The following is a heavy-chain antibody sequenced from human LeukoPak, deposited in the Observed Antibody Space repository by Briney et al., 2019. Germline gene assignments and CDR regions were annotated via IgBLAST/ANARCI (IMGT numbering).Heavy chain of an antibody. Sequence: GGSLRLSCAASGFTFDDYAMHWVRQAPGKGLEWVSGISWNSGSIGYADPVKGRFTISRDNAKNSLYLQMNSLRAEDTALYYCAKDMTGGYYYYYGMDVWGQGTTVTVSS. V-gene: IGHV3-9*01. CDR1: GFTFDDYA. J-gene: IGHJ6*02. CDR3: AKDMTGGYYYYYGMDV. D-gene: IGHD2-15*01. CDR2: ISWNSGSI.